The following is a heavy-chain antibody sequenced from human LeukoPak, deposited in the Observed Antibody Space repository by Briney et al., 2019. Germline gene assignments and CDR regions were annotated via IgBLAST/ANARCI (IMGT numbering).Heavy chain of an antibody. D-gene: IGHD4-17*01. J-gene: IGHJ6*03. Sequence: GGSLRLSCAASEFSVSSGYITWVRQAPGKGLEWVSAIYSGGTTYYAESVEGRFTISRDNSKNTVYLQMNSLRAEDTAVYYCAKAVTTVYYFYMDVWGKGTTVTISS. CDR1: EFSVSSGY. CDR3: AKAVTTVYYFYMDV. CDR2: IYSGGTT. V-gene: IGHV3-53*01.